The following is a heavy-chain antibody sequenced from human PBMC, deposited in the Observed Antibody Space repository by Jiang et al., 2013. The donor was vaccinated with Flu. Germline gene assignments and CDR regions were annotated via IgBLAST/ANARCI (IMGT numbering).Heavy chain of an antibody. J-gene: IGHJ6*02. Sequence: FQGRVTITADKSTSTAYMELSSLRSEDTAVYYCARDPSNYGSGSYGMDVWGQGTTVTVSS. V-gene: IGHV1-69*04. CDR3: ARDPSNYGSGSYGMDV. D-gene: IGHD3-10*01.